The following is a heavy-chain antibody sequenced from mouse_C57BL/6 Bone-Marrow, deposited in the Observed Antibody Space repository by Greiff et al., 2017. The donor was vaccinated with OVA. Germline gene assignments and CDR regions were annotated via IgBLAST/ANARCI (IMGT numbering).Heavy chain of an antibody. J-gene: IGHJ4*01. D-gene: IGHD4-1*01. CDR3: TRGIVGAMDY. V-gene: IGHV1-5*01. CDR2: IYPGNSDT. CDR1: GYTFTSYW. Sequence: EVQLQQSGTVLARPGASVKMSCKTSGYTFTSYWMHWVKQRPGQGLEWIGAIYPGNSDTSYNQKFKGKAKPTAVTSASTAYMELRSLTNEDSAVYYCTRGIVGAMDYWGQGTSVTVSS.